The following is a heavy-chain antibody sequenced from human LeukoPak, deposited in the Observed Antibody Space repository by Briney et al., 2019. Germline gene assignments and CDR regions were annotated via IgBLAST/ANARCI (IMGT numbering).Heavy chain of an antibody. CDR2: INPGDSDT. CDR1: GYSFTSYW. D-gene: IGHD6-19*01. V-gene: IGHV5-51*01. Sequence: KVSCKGSGYSFTSYWIGWVRQMPGKGLEWLGIINPGDSDTRYSPSFQGQVTISADKSISTANLQWSSLKASDTAMYYCARRIGSGWYDYWGQGTLVTVSS. CDR3: ARRIGSGWYDY. J-gene: IGHJ4*02.